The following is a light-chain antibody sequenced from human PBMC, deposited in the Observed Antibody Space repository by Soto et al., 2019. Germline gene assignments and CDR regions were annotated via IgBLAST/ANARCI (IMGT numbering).Light chain of an antibody. V-gene: IGKV3D-20*01. Sequence: EVLLTQSPSILSLSPGERATLSCWASQTVRRNFLAWYQKRPGLAPRLLIYDASSRATGIPERFSGSGSGTEFTLTISRLEPEDFDVYYCHHYGTYPWTFGQGTKVDIK. CDR3: HHYGTYPWT. CDR2: DAS. CDR1: QTVRRNF. J-gene: IGKJ1*01.